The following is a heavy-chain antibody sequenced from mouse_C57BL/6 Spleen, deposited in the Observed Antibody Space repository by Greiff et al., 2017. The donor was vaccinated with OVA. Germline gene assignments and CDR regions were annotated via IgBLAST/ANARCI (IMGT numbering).Heavy chain of an antibody. V-gene: IGHV1-22*01. CDR2: INPNNGGA. CDR1: GYTFTDYN. CDR3: AEIYYGYDALLFAY. Sequence: EVKLMESGPELVKPGASVKMSCKASGYTFTDYNMHWVKQSHGKSLEWIGYINPNNGGASYNQKFKGKATLTVNKSSSTAYMELRSLTSEDSAVYYCAEIYYGYDALLFAYWGQGTLVTVSA. D-gene: IGHD2-2*01. J-gene: IGHJ3*01.